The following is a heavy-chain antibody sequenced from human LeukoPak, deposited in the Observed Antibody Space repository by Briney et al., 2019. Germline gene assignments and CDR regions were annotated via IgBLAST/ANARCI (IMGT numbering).Heavy chain of an antibody. CDR1: GFTFSSYS. CDR2: ISSSSSYI. V-gene: IGHV3-21*01. J-gene: IGHJ4*02. D-gene: IGHD6-13*01. Sequence: GGSLRLSCAASGFTFSSYSMTWVRQAPGKGLEWVSSISSSSSYIYYADSVKGRFTISRDNAKNSLYLQMNSLRAEDTAVYYCARGGLIAAAGTALGYWGQGTLVTVSS. CDR3: ARGGLIAAAGTALGY.